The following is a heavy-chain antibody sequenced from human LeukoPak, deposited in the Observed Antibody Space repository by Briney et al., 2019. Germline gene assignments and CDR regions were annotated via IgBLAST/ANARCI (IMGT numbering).Heavy chain of an antibody. Sequence: GGSLRLFCAASGFTFSSYGMHWVRQAPGKGLEWVAFIRYDGSNKYYADSVKGRFTISRDNSKNTLYLQMNSLRAEDTAVYYCAKDIRGYFDWHTYFDYWGQGTLVTVSS. D-gene: IGHD3-9*01. CDR2: IRYDGSNK. J-gene: IGHJ4*02. CDR3: AKDIRGYFDWHTYFDY. V-gene: IGHV3-30*02. CDR1: GFTFSSYG.